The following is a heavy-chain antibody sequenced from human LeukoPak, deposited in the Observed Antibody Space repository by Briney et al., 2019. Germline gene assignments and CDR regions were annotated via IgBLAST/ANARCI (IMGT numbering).Heavy chain of an antibody. D-gene: IGHD4-11*01. J-gene: IGHJ4*02. V-gene: IGHV4-34*01. CDR2: ISHSGNV. CDR1: GGSFSDYY. Sequence: SETLSLTCAVYGGSFSDYYWNSIRQFPGKGLEWIGEISHSGNVNFNPSLERRVTISMDTSNYQFSLKLSSVTAADTAVYYCARGSRLPLDYWGQGSLVTVSS. CDR3: ARGSRLPLDY.